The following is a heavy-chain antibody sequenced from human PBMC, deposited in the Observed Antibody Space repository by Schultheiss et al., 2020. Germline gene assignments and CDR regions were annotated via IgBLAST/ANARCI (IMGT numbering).Heavy chain of an antibody. CDR3: TTDFFGAANF. V-gene: IGHV3-21*04. J-gene: IGHJ4*02. Sequence: GGSLRLSCAASGFTFSSYAMHWVRQAPGKGLEWVSSISSSSSYIYYADSVKGRFTISRDNSKNTLYLQMNSLRAEDTAVYYCTTDFFGAANFWGQGTLVTVSS. D-gene: IGHD6-13*01. CDR2: ISSSSSYI. CDR1: GFTFSSYA.